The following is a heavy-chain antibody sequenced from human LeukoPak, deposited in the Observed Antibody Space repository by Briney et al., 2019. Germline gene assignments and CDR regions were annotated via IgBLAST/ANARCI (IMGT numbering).Heavy chain of an antibody. CDR1: GGSISSKSYY. V-gene: IGHV4-61*02. J-gene: IGHJ5*02. Sequence: SETLSLTCTVSGGSISSKSYYWSWIRQPAGKGLEWIGRIYASGSTDYNPSLKSRVTISRDTSKNEFSLILSSVTAADTAVYYCATSPVTTWWFDPWGQGTLVTVSS. D-gene: IGHD4-17*01. CDR2: IYASGST. CDR3: ATSPVTTWWFDP.